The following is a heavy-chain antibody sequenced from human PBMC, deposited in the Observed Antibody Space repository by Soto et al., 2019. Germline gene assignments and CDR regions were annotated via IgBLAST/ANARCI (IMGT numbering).Heavy chain of an antibody. V-gene: IGHV3-23*01. CDR3: AKDSNKYSSSLRGRYFDY. Sequence: PGGSLRLSCAASTFTFSSYAMNWVRQAPGKGLEWVSTISGGDIDTYYADSVKGRFTISRDNSKNTLYLQMNSLRAEDTAVYYCAKDSNKYSSSLRGRYFDYWGQGIGVTVSS. CDR2: ISGGDIDT. J-gene: IGHJ4*02. CDR1: TFTFSSYA. D-gene: IGHD4-4*01.